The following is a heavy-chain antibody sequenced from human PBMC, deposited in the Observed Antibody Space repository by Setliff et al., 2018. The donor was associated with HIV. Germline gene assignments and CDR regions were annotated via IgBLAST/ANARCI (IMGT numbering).Heavy chain of an antibody. D-gene: IGHD2-15*01. V-gene: IGHV4-61*02. CDR3: ALTGHRLLRGYMDV. Sequence: SETLSLTCTVSGDSISRGPYYWSWVRQPAGKGLEWIGRLYVSGDTNYNPSLKSRVTMSLDTSKKHFSLNLKSVTAADTAVYYCALTGHRLLRGYMDVWGKGTTVTVSS. CDR2: LYVSGDT. CDR1: GDSISRGPYY. J-gene: IGHJ6*03.